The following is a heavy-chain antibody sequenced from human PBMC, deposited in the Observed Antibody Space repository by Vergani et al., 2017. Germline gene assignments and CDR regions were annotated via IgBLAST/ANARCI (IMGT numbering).Heavy chain of an antibody. J-gene: IGHJ6*03. D-gene: IGHD2-2*01. Sequence: QVQLVESGGGLVKPGGSLRLSCAASGFTFSDYYMSWIRQAPGKGLEWVSYISSSGSTIYYADSVKGRFTIARDNAKNSLYLQMNSLRAEDTAVYYCARLVVVVPAAQYYYYYYRDVWGKGTTVTVSS. CDR1: GFTFSDYY. CDR3: ARLVVVVPAAQYYYYYYRDV. V-gene: IGHV3-11*01. CDR2: ISSSGSTI.